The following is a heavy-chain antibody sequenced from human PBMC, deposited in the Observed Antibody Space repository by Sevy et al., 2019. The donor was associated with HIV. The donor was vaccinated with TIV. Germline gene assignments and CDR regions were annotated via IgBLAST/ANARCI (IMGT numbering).Heavy chain of an antibody. D-gene: IGHD4-17*01. CDR2: LFYSGST. Sequence: SETLSLTCTVSGGSVSTDSYYWSWIRQPPVKGLEWIGYLFYSGSTNYNPSLKSRVTISLDTSKNQFSLKLSSVTAADMAVYYCARCRSPYGDYATGSFDYWGQGALVTVSS. V-gene: IGHV4-61*01. J-gene: IGHJ4*02. CDR1: GGSVSTDSYY. CDR3: ARCRSPYGDYATGSFDY.